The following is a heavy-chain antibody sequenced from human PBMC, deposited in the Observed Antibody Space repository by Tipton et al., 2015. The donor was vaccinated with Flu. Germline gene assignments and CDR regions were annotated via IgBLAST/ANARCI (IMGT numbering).Heavy chain of an antibody. CDR2: IYTSGST. J-gene: IGHJ4*02. CDR3: ARDFSHYYDSIGNDY. CDR1: GGSISSYY. D-gene: IGHD3-22*01. Sequence: TLSLTRTVSGGSISSYYWSWIRQPAGKGLEWIGRIYTSGSTNYNPSLKSRVTMSVDTSKNQFSLKLSSVTAADTAVYYCARDFSHYYDSIGNDYWGQGTLVTVSS. V-gene: IGHV4-4*07.